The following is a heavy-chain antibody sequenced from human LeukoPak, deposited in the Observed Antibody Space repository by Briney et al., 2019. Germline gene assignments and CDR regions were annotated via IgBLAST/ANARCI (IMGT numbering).Heavy chain of an antibody. CDR2: IIPIFGTA. CDR1: GGTFSSYA. J-gene: IGHJ4*02. D-gene: IGHD3-16*02. Sequence: ASVKVSCKXSGGTFSSYAISRVRQAPGQGLEWMGGIIPIFGTANYPQKFQGRVTITADESTSTAYMELSSLRSEDTAVYYCARSEALRLGELSLKYYFDYWGQGTLVTVSS. V-gene: IGHV1-69*13. CDR3: ARSEALRLGELSLKYYFDY.